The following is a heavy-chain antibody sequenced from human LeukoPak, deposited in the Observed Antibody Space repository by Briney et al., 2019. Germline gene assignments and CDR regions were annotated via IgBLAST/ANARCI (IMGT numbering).Heavy chain of an antibody. CDR2: ISSSSSYI. Sequence: GGSLRLSCAASGFTFSSYVMHWVRQAPGKGLEWVSSISSSSSYIYYADSVKGRFTISRDNAKNSLYLQMNSLRAEDTAVYYCVNVDTAMGALDYWGQGTLVTVSS. V-gene: IGHV3-21*01. J-gene: IGHJ4*02. D-gene: IGHD5-18*01. CDR1: GFTFSSYV. CDR3: VNVDTAMGALDY.